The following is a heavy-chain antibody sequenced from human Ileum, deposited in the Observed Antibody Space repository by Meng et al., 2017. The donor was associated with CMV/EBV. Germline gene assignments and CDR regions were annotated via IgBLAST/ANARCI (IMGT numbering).Heavy chain of an antibody. D-gene: IGHD4/OR15-4a*01. Sequence: GGSLRLSCAASGFTFSSYEMNWVRQAPGKGLEWVSSISSSGNYIYYADSVKGRFTISRDNAKNSVYLQMNSLTARDTAVYYCARDSGAIRLIDYWGQGTLVTVSS. CDR2: ISSSGNYI. CDR3: ARDSGAIRLIDY. J-gene: IGHJ4*02. CDR1: GFTFSSYE. V-gene: IGHV3-21*01.